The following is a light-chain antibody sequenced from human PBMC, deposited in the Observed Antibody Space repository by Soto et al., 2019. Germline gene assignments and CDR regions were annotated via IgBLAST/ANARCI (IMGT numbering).Light chain of an antibody. V-gene: IGKV3-15*01. J-gene: IGKJ1*01. Sequence: EIIMTQSPATLSVSPGEGATLSCRASQSVSNNLAWYQQKPGQAPRLLIYGASTRANDIPARFSGGGSGTEFTLTIRSLQSEDIAVYCCQHYDNWPPWTFGQGTKV. CDR1: QSVSNN. CDR2: GAS. CDR3: QHYDNWPPWT.